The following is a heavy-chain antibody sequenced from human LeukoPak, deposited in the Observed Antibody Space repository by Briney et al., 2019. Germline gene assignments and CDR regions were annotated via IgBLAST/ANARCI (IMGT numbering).Heavy chain of an antibody. V-gene: IGHV4-59*08. J-gene: IGHJ6*02. CDR1: GGSISSYY. CDR2: IYYSGST. CDR3: ARSRTRGGAIYYYYGMDV. D-gene: IGHD1-26*01. Sequence: SETLSLTCTVSGGSISSYYWYWIRQPPGKGLEWIGYIYYSGSTNYNPSLKSRVTISVDTSKNQFSLKLSSVTAADTAVYYCARSRTRGGAIYYYYGMDVWGQGTTVTVSS.